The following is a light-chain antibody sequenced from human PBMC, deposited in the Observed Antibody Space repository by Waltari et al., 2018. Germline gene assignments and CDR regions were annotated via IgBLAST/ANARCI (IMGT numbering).Light chain of an antibody. CDR3: CSYAGSYTSYV. V-gene: IGLV2-11*01. Sequence: QSALTQPRSVSGSPGQSVTISCTGTSSYVGGYNYVSWYQQHPGKAPKLMFYDVSKRPSGVPDRFSGSKSGNTASLTISGLQAEDEADYCCCSYAGSYTSYVFGTGTKVTVL. CDR2: DVS. J-gene: IGLJ1*01. CDR1: SSYVGGYNY.